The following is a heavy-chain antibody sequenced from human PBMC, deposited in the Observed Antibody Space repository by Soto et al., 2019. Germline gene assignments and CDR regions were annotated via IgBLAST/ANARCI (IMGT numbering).Heavy chain of an antibody. V-gene: IGHV1-46*01. J-gene: IGHJ4*02. D-gene: IGHD6-19*01. CDR1: GYTFSNYY. Sequence: ASVKVSCKASGYTFSNYYIHWVRQAPGQGLEWMGIINPSGGSTSYAQKFQGRVTMTRDTSTSTVYMELSSLRSDDTAVYYCARDFIGGYSSGWFDYWGQGTLVTVSS. CDR3: ARDFIGGYSSGWFDY. CDR2: INPSGGST.